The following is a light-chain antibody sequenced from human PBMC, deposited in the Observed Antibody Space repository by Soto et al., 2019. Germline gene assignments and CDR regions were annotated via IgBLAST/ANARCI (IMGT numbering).Light chain of an antibody. CDR1: SNDVGGYNS. J-gene: IGLJ1*01. CDR3: SSCTGPNLLV. CDR2: DVS. Sequence: QSALTQSPSASGSPGQSVTISCTGTSNDVGGYNSVSWYQQHPGKAPKVMIYDVSKRPSGVPDRFSGSKSGNTASLTVSALQAEDEADYYCSSCTGPNLLVFGTGTKVTVL. V-gene: IGLV2-8*01.